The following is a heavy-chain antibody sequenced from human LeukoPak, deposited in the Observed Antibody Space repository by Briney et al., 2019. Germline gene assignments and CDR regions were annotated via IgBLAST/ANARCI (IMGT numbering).Heavy chain of an antibody. Sequence: PGGSLRLSCAASGFTFSTYAMSWVRQAPGKGLEWVSTFVGNGGSTYYADSVKGRFTVSRDNSKNTLYLQMNSLRAEDTAVYYCARRYPNNDAFDIWGQGTMVTVSS. CDR1: GFTFSTYA. CDR2: FVGNGGST. D-gene: IGHD1/OR15-1a*01. V-gene: IGHV3-23*01. CDR3: ARRYPNNDAFDI. J-gene: IGHJ3*02.